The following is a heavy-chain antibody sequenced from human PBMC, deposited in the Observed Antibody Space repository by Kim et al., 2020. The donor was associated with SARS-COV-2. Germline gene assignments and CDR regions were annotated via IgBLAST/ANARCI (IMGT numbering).Heavy chain of an antibody. D-gene: IGHD1-1*01. Sequence: TGRFTISRDNAKNSLYLQMNSLRAEDTAVYYCARGTTGTTNTFYYYGMDVWGQGTTVTVSS. J-gene: IGHJ6*02. V-gene: IGHV3-11*06. CDR3: ARGTTGTTNTFYYYGMDV.